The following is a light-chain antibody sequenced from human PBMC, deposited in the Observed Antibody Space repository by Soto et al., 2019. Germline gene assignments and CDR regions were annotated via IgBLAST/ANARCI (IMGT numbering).Light chain of an antibody. CDR3: QQHGGSPIT. V-gene: IGKV3-20*01. J-gene: IGKJ5*01. CDR1: QSVSSSY. CDR2: GAS. Sequence: EIVLTQSPGTLSLSPGERATLSCRASQSVSSSYLAWHQQKPGQTPRLLVYGASSRATGIPDRFSGSGSGTDFTLTISRLEPEDFAVYYCQQHGGSPITFGQGTRLENK.